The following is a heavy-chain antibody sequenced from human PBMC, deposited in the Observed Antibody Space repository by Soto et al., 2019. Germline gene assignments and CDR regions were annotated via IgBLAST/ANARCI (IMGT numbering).Heavy chain of an antibody. V-gene: IGHV3-21*01. D-gene: IGHD6-13*01. Sequence: GGPLRLSCAASGFTFSSYSMNWVRQAPGNGLEWVSSISSSSSYIYYADSVKGRFTISRDNAKNSLYLQMNSLRAEDTAVYYCARTKSAGEKSLDYWGQGTLVTVSS. CDR3: ARTKSAGEKSLDY. CDR1: GFTFSSYS. CDR2: ISSSSSYI. J-gene: IGHJ4*02.